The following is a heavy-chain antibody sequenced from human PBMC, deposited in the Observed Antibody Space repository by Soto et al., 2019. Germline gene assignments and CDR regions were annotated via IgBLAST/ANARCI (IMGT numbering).Heavy chain of an antibody. J-gene: IGHJ4*02. CDR3: ARDSKARWLDY. V-gene: IGHV3-11*01. D-gene: IGHD3-3*02. Sequence: GGSLRLSCAASGFTFSDYYMNWVRQAPGKGLEWVADINSGSTSIYYADSVKGRFTISRDNAKNSLYLQMDSLRAEDTAIYCCARDSKARWLDYWGQGTVVTVSS. CDR2: INSGSTSI. CDR1: GFTFSDYY.